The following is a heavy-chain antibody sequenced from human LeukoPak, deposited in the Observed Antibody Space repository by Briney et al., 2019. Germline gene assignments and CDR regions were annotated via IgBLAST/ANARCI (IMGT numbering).Heavy chain of an antibody. D-gene: IGHD3-10*01. CDR2: IYYRGTT. J-gene: IGHJ4*02. CDR3: ATGYSYGSASYYNFDS. CDR1: GDSISSSY. V-gene: IGHV4-59*01. Sequence: SETLSLTCTVSGDSISSSYWSWIRQPPGKGLEWIGYIYYRGTTNYNPSLKSRVTISVATSKNHFSLNLSSVTAADTAVYYCATGYSYGSASYYNFDSWGQGTLVTVSS.